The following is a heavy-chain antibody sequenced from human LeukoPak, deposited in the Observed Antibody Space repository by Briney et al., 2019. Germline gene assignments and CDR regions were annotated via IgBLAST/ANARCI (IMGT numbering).Heavy chain of an antibody. Sequence: PSETLSLTCTVSGGSIINYYWSWIRQPAGTGLEWVGRIYVTGSTIYNPSLQSRLSMSVDTSKNQFSLRLNSVTAADTAVYYCARLKYYDSTGYSPGYYMDVWAKGITVTVSS. J-gene: IGHJ6*03. CDR1: GGSIINYY. V-gene: IGHV4-4*07. CDR3: ARLKYYDSTGYSPGYYMDV. CDR2: IYVTGST. D-gene: IGHD3-22*01.